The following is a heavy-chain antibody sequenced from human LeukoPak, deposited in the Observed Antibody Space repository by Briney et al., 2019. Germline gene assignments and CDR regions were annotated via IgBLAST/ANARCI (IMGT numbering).Heavy chain of an antibody. CDR3: ARDGYGNWFDP. D-gene: IGHD1-1*01. Sequence: PSETLSLTCTVSGGSISSGGYYSSWIRQHPGKGLEWIGYIYYSGSTYYNPSLNSRVTISVDTSKNQFSLKLSSVTAADTAVYYCARDGYGNWFDPWGEGTLLTVSS. CDR2: IYYSGST. CDR1: GGSISSGGYY. V-gene: IGHV4-31*03. J-gene: IGHJ5*02.